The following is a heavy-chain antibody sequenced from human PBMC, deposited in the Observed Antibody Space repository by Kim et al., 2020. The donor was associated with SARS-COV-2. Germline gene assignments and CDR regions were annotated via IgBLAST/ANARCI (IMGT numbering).Heavy chain of an antibody. CDR1: EFTVSSHY. CDR2: IYGGGST. Sequence: GGSLRLSCAASEFTVSSHYMSWVRQAPGKGLEWLSGIYGGGSTYYADSVKGRFIISRDNSKNTLILQMNSLTVEDTAVYYCTRDPPDYGMDVWGQGTTVAVSS. J-gene: IGHJ6*02. CDR3: TRDPPDYGMDV. V-gene: IGHV3-66*02.